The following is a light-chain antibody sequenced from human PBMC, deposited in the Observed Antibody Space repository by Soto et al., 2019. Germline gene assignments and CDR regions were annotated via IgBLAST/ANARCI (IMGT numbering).Light chain of an antibody. CDR2: KAP. CDR3: QHYNSYSEA. Sequence: QMTQSPSPLAGSVGGRVTLTCRASQTISSWLAWYQQKPGKAPKLLIYKAPTLKSGVPSRFSGSGSGTEFTLTISSLQPDDFATYYCQHYNSYSEAFGQGTKVDIK. J-gene: IGKJ1*01. CDR1: QTISSW. V-gene: IGKV1-5*03.